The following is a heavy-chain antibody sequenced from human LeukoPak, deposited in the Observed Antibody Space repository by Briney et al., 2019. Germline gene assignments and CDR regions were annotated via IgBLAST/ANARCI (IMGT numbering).Heavy chain of an antibody. J-gene: IGHJ4*02. D-gene: IGHD5-18*01. CDR1: GFTFSSYA. CDR3: AKDLGYNYGTRFDY. CDR2: ISATGGST. V-gene: IGHV3-23*01. Sequence: PGGSLRLSCAASGFTFSSYAMNWVRQAPGKGLEWVSAISATGGSTYYADSVKGRFTISRDNSKNTLYLEMNSLRAEDTAVYYCAKDLGYNYGTRFDYWGQGTLVTVSS.